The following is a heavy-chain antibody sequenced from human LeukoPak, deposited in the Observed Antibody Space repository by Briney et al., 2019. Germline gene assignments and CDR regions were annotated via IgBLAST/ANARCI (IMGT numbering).Heavy chain of an antibody. Sequence: GGSLRLSCAASGFTFSSYEMSWVRQAPGKGLEWVSYIGNSGSPIYYADSVKGRFTISRGNAKNSLYLQMNSLRAEDTAVYYCARDPEYSYDYYFDYRGQGTLVTVSS. J-gene: IGHJ4*02. CDR3: ARDPEYSYDYYFDY. CDR2: IGNSGSPI. CDR1: GFTFSSYE. D-gene: IGHD5-18*01. V-gene: IGHV3-48*03.